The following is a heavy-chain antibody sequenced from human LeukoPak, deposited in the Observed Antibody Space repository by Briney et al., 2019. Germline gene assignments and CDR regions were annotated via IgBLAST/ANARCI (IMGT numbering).Heavy chain of an antibody. D-gene: IGHD2/OR15-2a*01. V-gene: IGHV4-59*08. Sequence: SETLSLTCSVSGGSTSGFYWSWIRQPPGKGLEWIGYIYYSGDSNSNPSLKSRVTMSLDTSKNQFSLRLSSVTAADTAAYYCARHPFSTPFDYWGRGTLVTVSS. J-gene: IGHJ4*02. CDR3: ARHPFSTPFDY. CDR1: GGSTSGFY. CDR2: IYYSGDS.